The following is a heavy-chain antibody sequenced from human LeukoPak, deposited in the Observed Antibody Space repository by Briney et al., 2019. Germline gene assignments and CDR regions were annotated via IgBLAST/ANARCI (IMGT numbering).Heavy chain of an antibody. D-gene: IGHD3-10*01. CDR3: ARSNYGSGINWFDP. J-gene: IGHJ5*02. CDR1: SGSISSTYF. V-gene: IGHV4-39*07. Sequence: PSETLSLTCTVSSGSISSTYFWGWIRQSPGKELEWIGSMYYRGKTYYNPSLQSRVSISVDTSKNQFYLKLSSVTAADTAVYYCARSNYGSGINWFDPWGQGTLVTVSS. CDR2: MYYRGKT.